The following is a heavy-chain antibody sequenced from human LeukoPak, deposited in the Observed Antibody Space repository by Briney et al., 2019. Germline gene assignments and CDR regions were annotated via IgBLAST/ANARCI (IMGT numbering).Heavy chain of an antibody. J-gene: IGHJ4*02. CDR1: GYTFTSYD. Sequence: GASVKVSCKASGYTFTSYDINWVRQATGQGLEWMGGIIPIFGTANYAQKFQGRVTITADESTSTAYMELSSLRSEDTAVYYCASRLWSGYYYFDYWGQGTLVTVSS. V-gene: IGHV1-69*13. CDR3: ASRLWSGYYYFDY. D-gene: IGHD3-3*01. CDR2: IIPIFGTA.